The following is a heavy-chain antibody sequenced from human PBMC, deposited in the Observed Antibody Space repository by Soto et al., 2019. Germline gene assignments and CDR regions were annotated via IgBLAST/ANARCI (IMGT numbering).Heavy chain of an antibody. CDR1: CGSISSGNYY. D-gene: IGHD1-1*01. CDR3: PTMGTPPTGLYFFHY. Sequence: SETLSLTCTVSCGSISSGNYYWSWIRQPPGKGLEWIGFISYSGSTYYSTSLKSRVTISVDTSKSQFSLNLSFVTAADTAVYYFPTMGTPPTGLYFFHYWGQGPRFT. CDR2: ISYSGST. J-gene: IGHJ4*02. V-gene: IGHV4-30-4*01.